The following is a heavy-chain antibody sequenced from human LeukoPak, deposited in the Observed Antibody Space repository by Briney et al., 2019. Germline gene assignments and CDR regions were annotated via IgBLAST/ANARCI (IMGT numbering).Heavy chain of an antibody. V-gene: IGHV4-39*07. Sequence: PSETLSLTCTVAGGSISRDTYYWGWIRQTAGKGREGIGTIYYTGSTYFNPSLKSRASLSLLTSKNQFSLRLNSVTAADTAVYYCAREDGSGTYYRDYWGQGTPVTVSS. CDR1: GGSISRDTYY. CDR3: AREDGSGTYYRDY. J-gene: IGHJ4*02. D-gene: IGHD3-10*01. CDR2: IYYTGST.